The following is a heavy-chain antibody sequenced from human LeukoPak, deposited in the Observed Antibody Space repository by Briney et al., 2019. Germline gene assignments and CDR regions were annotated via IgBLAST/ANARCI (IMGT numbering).Heavy chain of an antibody. V-gene: IGHV1-2*02. Sequence: ASVKVSCKASGYTFTGYYMHWVRQAPGQGLEWMGWINPNSGGTNYAQKFQGRVTMTRDTSISTAHMELSRLRSDDTAVYYCARAYDRSDYFDAFDIWGQGTMVTVSS. J-gene: IGHJ3*02. CDR3: ARAYDRSDYFDAFDI. CDR1: GYTFTGYY. D-gene: IGHD3-22*01. CDR2: INPNSGGT.